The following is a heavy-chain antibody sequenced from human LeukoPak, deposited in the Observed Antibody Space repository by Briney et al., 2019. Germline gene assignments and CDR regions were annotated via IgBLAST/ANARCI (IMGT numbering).Heavy chain of an antibody. CDR1: GYTFTSYD. V-gene: IGHV1-8*01. CDR2: MNPNSGNT. CDR3: ARDRPKLRFLEWSQYYFDY. J-gene: IGHJ4*02. D-gene: IGHD3-3*01. Sequence: GASVKVSCKASGYTFTSYDINWVRQATGQGLEWMGWMNPNSGNTGYAQKFQGRVTMTRNTSISTAYMELSSLRSEDTAVYYCARDRPKLRFLEWSQYYFDYWGQGTLVTVSS.